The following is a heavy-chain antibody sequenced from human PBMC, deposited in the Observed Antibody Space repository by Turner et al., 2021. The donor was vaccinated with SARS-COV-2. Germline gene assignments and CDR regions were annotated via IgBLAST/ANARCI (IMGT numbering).Heavy chain of an antibody. V-gene: IGHV1-24*01. CDR3: ATGYQLRVNWFDP. CDR1: GYTLTELS. CDR2: FDPEDCET. D-gene: IGHD2-2*01. Sequence: QVQLVQSGAEVKKPGASVKVSCKISGYTLTELSMYWVRQAPGKGLEGMGGFDPEDCETIYAQNFQGRVTMTEDTSTDTAYMELSSLRSEDTAVYFCATGYQLRVNWFDPWGQGTLVTVSS. J-gene: IGHJ5*02.